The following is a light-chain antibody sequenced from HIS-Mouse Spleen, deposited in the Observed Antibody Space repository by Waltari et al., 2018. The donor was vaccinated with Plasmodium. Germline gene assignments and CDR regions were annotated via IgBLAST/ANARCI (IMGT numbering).Light chain of an antibody. V-gene: IGLV3-21*02. CDR1: KIGSKS. CDR2: EDS. Sequence: SYVLTQPPSVSVAPGQPARITCGGDKIGSKSGKGSQQKPGQAPVRVVYEDSDRPSGMPGRFSGSNSGNTATLTISRVEAGDEADYYCQVWDSSSDHVVFGGGTKLTVL. CDR3: QVWDSSSDHVV. J-gene: IGLJ2*01.